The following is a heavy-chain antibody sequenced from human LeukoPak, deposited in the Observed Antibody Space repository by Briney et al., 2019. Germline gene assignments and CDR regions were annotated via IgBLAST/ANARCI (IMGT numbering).Heavy chain of an antibody. CDR1: GYTVTGYY. J-gene: IGHJ5*02. D-gene: IGHD1-26*01. V-gene: IGHV1-2*06. Sequence: GASVKVSCKASGYTVTGYYMHWVRQAPGQGLEWMGRINPNSGGTNYAQKFQGRVTMTRDTSISTAYMELSRLRSDDTAVYYCARDRGTSARNWFDPWGQGTLVTVSS. CDR2: INPNSGGT. CDR3: ARDRGTSARNWFDP.